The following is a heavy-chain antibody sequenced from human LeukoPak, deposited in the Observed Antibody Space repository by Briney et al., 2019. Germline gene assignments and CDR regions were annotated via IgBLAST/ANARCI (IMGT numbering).Heavy chain of an antibody. D-gene: IGHD6-13*01. CDR1: GYTFTGYY. J-gene: IGHJ4*01. CDR2: INPNSGGT. V-gene: IGHV1-2*02. CDR3: ARDSGYSSFFGY. Sequence: ASVKVSCKASGYTFTGYYMHWVRQAPGQGLEWMGWINPNSGGTNYAQKFQGRVTMTRDTSISTAYMELSRLRSDDTAVYYCARDSGYSSFFGYWGHGTLVTVSS.